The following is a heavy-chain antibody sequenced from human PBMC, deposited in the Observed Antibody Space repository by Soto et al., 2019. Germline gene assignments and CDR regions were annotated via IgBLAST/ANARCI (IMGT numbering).Heavy chain of an antibody. CDR1: GYNFPTYW. D-gene: IGHD1-1*01. Sequence: GESLKISCKGSGYNFPTYWIGWVRQMPGEGLEWMGIIYPGDSDTRYSPSFQGQVTISADKSITTAYLQWSSLRASDTAMYYCARPGTSDAFDVWGQGTMGTVSS. V-gene: IGHV5-51*01. CDR2: IYPGDSDT. CDR3: ARPGTSDAFDV. J-gene: IGHJ3*01.